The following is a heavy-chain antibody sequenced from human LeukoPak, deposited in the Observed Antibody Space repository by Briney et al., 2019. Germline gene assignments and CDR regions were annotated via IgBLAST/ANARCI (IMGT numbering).Heavy chain of an antibody. D-gene: IGHD2/OR15-2a*01. V-gene: IGHV1-2*02. CDR3: ARAIFYGIEF. CDR1: GYPFIGYY. Sequence: ASVKVSCQTSGYPFIGYYIHWVRQAPGQGFEWMGWINPHSGATHYAQKFQGRVTMTRDTPINTAYMELSGLTSADTAVYFCARAIFYGIEFWGQGTLVTVSP. CDR2: INPHSGAT. J-gene: IGHJ4*02.